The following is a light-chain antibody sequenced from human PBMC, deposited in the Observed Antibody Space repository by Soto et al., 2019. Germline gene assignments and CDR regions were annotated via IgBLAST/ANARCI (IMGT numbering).Light chain of an antibody. CDR1: QSISSW. Sequence: DIQMTQSPSTLSASVGDRVTITCRASQSISSWLAWYQQKPGKAPKLLIYKASSLESGVPSRFSGSGSGTEFIFTMCSLLPDVFAAYYSKQYNSYSRTSGQGTKVDIK. CDR2: KAS. J-gene: IGKJ1*01. V-gene: IGKV1-5*03. CDR3: KQYNSYSRT.